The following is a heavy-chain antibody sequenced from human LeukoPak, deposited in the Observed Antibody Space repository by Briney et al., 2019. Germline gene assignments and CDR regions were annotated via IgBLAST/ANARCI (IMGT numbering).Heavy chain of an antibody. CDR3: ARKFCSSTTCYVAFDM. V-gene: IGHV5-51*01. CDR1: GYPFTNYW. J-gene: IGHJ3*02. Sequence: GESLKISGKGSGYPFTNYWFSWGRQLPGEGLEYMGIIYPRDSDTGYSPSFEGQVTISADKSISTAYLQWSSLKASDTAMYFCARKFCSSTTCYVAFDMWGQGTMVTVSS. CDR2: IYPRDSDT. D-gene: IGHD2-2*01.